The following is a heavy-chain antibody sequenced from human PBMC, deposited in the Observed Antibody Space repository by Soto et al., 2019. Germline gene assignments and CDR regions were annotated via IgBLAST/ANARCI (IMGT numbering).Heavy chain of an antibody. CDR2: ISSNGGNT. CDR3: VIEVDTAMIY. CDR1: GFTFSSYS. V-gene: IGHV3-64D*06. D-gene: IGHD5-18*01. J-gene: IGHJ4*02. Sequence: EVQLVESGGGLVQPGGSLRLSCSASGFTFSSYSLQWVRQAPGKGLEYVSAISSNGGNTYYADFVKGRFTISRDNSKNTRHLHMSSLNTEDTAVYFCVIEVDTAMIYWGQGNLVTVSS.